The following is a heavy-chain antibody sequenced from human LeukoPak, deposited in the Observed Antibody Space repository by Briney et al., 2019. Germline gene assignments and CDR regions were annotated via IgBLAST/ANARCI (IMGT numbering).Heavy chain of an antibody. CDR2: INHSGST. D-gene: IGHD3-22*01. CDR1: GGSFSGYY. V-gene: IGHV4-34*01. J-gene: IGHJ3*02. CDR3: ARVKYYYDSSGPLSDAFDI. Sequence: SETLSLTCAVYGGSFSGYYWSWIRQPPGKGLEWIGEINHSGSTNYNPSLKSRVTISVDTSKNQFSLRLSSVTAADTAVYYCARVKYYYDSSGPLSDAFDIWGQGTMVTVSS.